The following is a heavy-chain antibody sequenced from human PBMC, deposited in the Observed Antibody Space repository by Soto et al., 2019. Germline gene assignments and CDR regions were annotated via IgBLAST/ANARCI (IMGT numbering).Heavy chain of an antibody. D-gene: IGHD6-13*01. CDR2: IKQDESHI. CDR1: GFTVSNYW. CDR3: ARDYEPSSLYQRVDD. J-gene: IGHJ4*02. Sequence: PGGSLILSCAASGFTVSNYWMSCVRQAPGKGLEWVANIKQDESHINYLDSVKGRFTISRANAKNSLYLQMNSQKPEDTAVYYCARDYEPSSLYQRVDDWGQGSLVTVS. V-gene: IGHV3-7*01.